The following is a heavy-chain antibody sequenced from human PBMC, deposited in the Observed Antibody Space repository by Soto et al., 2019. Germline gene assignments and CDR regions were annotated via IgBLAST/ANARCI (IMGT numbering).Heavy chain of an antibody. J-gene: IGHJ4*02. CDR2: IYYSGST. CDR1: GGSISSYY. Sequence: PSVTLSLTCTFAGGSISSYYWSWIRQPPGKGLEWIGYIYYSGSTNYNPSLKSRVTISVDTSKNQFSLKLSSVTAADTSVFYCARHNRGTAMVYFDYWGQGTLVTVSS. V-gene: IGHV4-59*08. D-gene: IGHD5-18*01. CDR3: ARHNRGTAMVYFDY.